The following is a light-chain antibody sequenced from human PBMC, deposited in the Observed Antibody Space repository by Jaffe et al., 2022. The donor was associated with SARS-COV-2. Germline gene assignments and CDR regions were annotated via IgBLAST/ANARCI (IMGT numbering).Light chain of an antibody. CDR1: QSLLYDSSNRNP. CDR2: WAS. V-gene: IGKV4-1*01. Sequence: DIVLTQSPDSLAVSLGERATINCKSSQSLLYDSSNRNPLAWYQQKPGRPPKLLINWASTRESGVPDRFSGSGSGTDFTLTISNLQIEDVAIYYCQQYYNPLSGFTFGQGTKVEI. J-gene: IGKJ2*01. CDR3: QQYYNPLSGFT.